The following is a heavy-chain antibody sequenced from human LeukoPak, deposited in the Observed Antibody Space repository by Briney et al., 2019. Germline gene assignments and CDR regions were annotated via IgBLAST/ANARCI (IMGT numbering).Heavy chain of an antibody. CDR1: GGSISSYY. CDR3: ARDKSGWGY. V-gene: IGHV4-59*01. D-gene: IGHD6-19*01. Sequence: SETLSLTCTVSGGSISSYYWSWIRQPPGKGLEWIGYIYYSGSTNYNPSLKSRVTISVDTSKNQFSLKLRSVTAADTAVYYCARDKSGWGYWGQGTLVTVSS. CDR2: IYYSGST. J-gene: IGHJ4*02.